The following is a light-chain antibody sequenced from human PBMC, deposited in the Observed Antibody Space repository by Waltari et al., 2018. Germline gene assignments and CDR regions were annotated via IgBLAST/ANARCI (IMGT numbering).Light chain of an antibody. CDR1: QGISNW. V-gene: IGKV1-12*01. Sequence: DIQMTQSPSSVSASVGDRVTITCRASQGISNWLAWYQQKPGRAPNLLIYAASSLQTWVPERFSGSGSGTEFTLTISSLQPEDFATYYCQQASSFPITFGPGTKVEIK. CDR2: AAS. J-gene: IGKJ3*01. CDR3: QQASSFPIT.